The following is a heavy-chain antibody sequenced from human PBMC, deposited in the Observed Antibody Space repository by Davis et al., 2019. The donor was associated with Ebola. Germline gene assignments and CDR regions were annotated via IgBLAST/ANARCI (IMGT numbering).Heavy chain of an antibody. CDR3: ARAPGYQLLYRYFQH. V-gene: IGHV4-34*12. CDR1: GGSFGGYY. CDR2: IMHSGST. Sequence: PSETLSLTCAVYGGSFGGYYWSWIRPPPGKGLEWIGEIMHSGSTNYNPSLKSRVTISVDTSKNQFSLKLTSVTAADTAVYYCARAPGYQLLYRYFQHWGQGTLVIVSS. D-gene: IGHD2-2*02. J-gene: IGHJ1*01.